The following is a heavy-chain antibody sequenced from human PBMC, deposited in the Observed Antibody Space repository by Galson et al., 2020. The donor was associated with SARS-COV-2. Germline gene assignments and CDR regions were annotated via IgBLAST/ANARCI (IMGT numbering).Heavy chain of an antibody. V-gene: IGHV1-24*01. J-gene: IGHJ5*02. Sequence: QLSCKVSGYTLTELSMHWVRQAPGKGLEWMGGFDPEDGETIYAQKFQGRVTMTEDTSTDTAYMELSSLRSEDTAVYYCATGPQQLVNWFDPWGQGTLVTVSS. CDR2: FDPEDGET. CDR3: ATGPQQLVNWFDP. D-gene: IGHD6-13*01. CDR1: GYTLTELS.